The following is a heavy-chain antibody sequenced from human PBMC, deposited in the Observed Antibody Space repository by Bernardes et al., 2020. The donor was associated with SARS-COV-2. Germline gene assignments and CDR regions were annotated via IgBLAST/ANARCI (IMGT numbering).Heavy chain of an antibody. CDR1: GGSISSSSDY. J-gene: IGHJ4*02. D-gene: IGHD6-13*01. CDR2: IFHSGRT. Sequence: SETLPLTCTVSGGSISSSSDYWGWIRQPPGKGLEYIGTIFHSGRTYYNPSLKSRVSLSVDTSKNHFSLRLSSVTAADAAVYYCVLLAGAGTLGYWGQGTLVTVSS. V-gene: IGHV4-39*02. CDR3: VLLAGAGTLGY.